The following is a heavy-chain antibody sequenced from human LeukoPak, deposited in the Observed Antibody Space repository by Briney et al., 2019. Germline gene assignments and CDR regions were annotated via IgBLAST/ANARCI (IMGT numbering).Heavy chain of an antibody. D-gene: IGHD3-9*01. CDR2: ISGSGDST. J-gene: IGHJ4*02. Sequence: GGSLRLSCAASGFTFSSYAMSWVRQTPGKGLEWVSGISGSGDSTDYADSVKGRFTISRDNSKNTLYLQINSLRVEDTAVYYCARPPSDNLLTGSLYYFDNWGQGTLVTVSS. CDR1: GFTFSSYA. V-gene: IGHV3-23*01. CDR3: ARPPSDNLLTGSLYYFDN.